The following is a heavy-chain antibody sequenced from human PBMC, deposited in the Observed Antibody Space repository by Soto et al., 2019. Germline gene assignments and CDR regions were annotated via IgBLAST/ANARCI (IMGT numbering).Heavy chain of an antibody. D-gene: IGHD2-15*01. Sequence: VASVKVSCKASGSGFISSGIQWVRQAHGQRLEWIGWIVVASGQTNYAQNFRGRVAITRDTSTATAYIELTGLTSEDTAVYFCSAERPDIGVGWWVWGQGTTVTVSS. V-gene: IGHV1-58*02. CDR3: SAERPDIGVGWWV. CDR1: GSGFISSG. J-gene: IGHJ6*02. CDR2: IVVASGQT.